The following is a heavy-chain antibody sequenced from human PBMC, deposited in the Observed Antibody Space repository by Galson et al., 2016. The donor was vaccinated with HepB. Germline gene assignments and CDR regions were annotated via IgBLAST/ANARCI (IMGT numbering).Heavy chain of an antibody. V-gene: IGHV3-7*03. Sequence: SLRLSCAVSGFTFSSYWMSWVRQAPRKGLEWVANIRQDRSERKYVDSVGGRFTISRDNAKNSLYLQMNTLRAEDTAVYYCATSGRPGDSFDYWGQGTLVTVSS. D-gene: IGHD1-1*01. CDR2: IRQDRSER. CDR3: ATSGRPGDSFDY. CDR1: GFTFSSYW. J-gene: IGHJ4*02.